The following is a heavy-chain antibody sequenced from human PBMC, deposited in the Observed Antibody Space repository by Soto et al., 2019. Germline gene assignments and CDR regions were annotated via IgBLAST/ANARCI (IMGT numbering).Heavy chain of an antibody. Sequence: GESLKISCKGSGYSFTIYWIGWVRQMPGKGLEWMGIIYPGDSDTRYSPSFQGQVTISADKSISTAYLQWSSLKASDTAMYYCASNGPRVYYDNSDYYYYGIDVWGQGTTVTVSS. CDR2: IYPGDSDT. V-gene: IGHV5-51*01. CDR3: ASNGPRVYYDNSDYYYYGIDV. CDR1: GYSFTIYW. J-gene: IGHJ6*02. D-gene: IGHD3-22*01.